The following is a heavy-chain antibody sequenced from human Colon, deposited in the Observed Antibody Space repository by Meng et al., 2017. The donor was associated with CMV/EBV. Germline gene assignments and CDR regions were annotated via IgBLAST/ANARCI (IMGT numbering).Heavy chain of an antibody. CDR1: GFTLTTYA. Sequence: GSLKISCAASGFTLTTYALHWVRQTPGKGLEWVAFISKDGRSKYYADSVKGRFTISRDNSENTLFLQMSSLRPEDTAVYYCAKGGVETTMNRFDYWGQGTLVTVSS. D-gene: IGHD5-18*01. V-gene: IGHV3-30*04. CDR2: ISKDGRSK. CDR3: AKGGVETTMNRFDY. J-gene: IGHJ4*02.